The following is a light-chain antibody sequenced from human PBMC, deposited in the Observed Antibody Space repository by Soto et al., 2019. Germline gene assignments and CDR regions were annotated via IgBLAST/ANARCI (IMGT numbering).Light chain of an antibody. J-gene: IGLJ1*01. CDR2: TTN. V-gene: IGLV1-44*01. CDR1: SSNIGTSS. CDR3: AAWDDSLNGHV. Sequence: QSVLTQSHSASGTPGQRVTISCSGSSSNIGTSSVHWFQQLPGTAPKLLISTTNHRPSGVPERFSGSKSGTSASLAISGLQSEDEADYYCAAWDDSLNGHVFGTGTKLTVL.